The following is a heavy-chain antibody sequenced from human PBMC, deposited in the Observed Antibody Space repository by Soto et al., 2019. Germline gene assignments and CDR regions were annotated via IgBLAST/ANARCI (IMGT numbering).Heavy chain of an antibody. CDR1: GYNLIELS. CDR3: ARPSHYSSSWSAFDY. CDR2: IIPIFGTA. V-gene: IGHV1-69*13. Sequence: ASVKVSCKVSGYNLIELSMNWVRQAPGKGLEWMGGIIPIFGTANYAQKFQGRVTITADESTSTAYMELSSLRSEDTAVYYCARPSHYSSSWSAFDYWGQGTLVTVSS. D-gene: IGHD6-13*01. J-gene: IGHJ4*02.